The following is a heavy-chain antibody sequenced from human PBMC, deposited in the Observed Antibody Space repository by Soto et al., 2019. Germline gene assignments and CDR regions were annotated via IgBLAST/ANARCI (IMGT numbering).Heavy chain of an antibody. CDR2: INHSGST. CDR1: GGSISSYY. D-gene: IGHD3-9*01. V-gene: IGHV4-34*01. J-gene: IGHJ4*02. CDR3: ARARPYDVLTGIPEDYFDY. Sequence: SETLSLTCTVSGGSISSYYWSWIRQPPGKGLEWIGEINHSGSTNYNPSLKSRVTISVDTSKNQFSLKMSSVTAADTAVYYCARARPYDVLTGIPEDYFDYWGQGTLVTVSS.